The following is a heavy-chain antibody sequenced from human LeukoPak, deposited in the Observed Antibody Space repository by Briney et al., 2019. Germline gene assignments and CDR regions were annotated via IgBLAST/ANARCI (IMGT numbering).Heavy chain of an antibody. CDR3: ARDWDYSGYDSGGV. CDR1: GFTVSSNY. V-gene: IGHV3-66*01. J-gene: IGHJ4*02. D-gene: IGHD5-12*01. Sequence: GGSLRLSCAASGFTVSSNYMSWVRQAPGKGLEWVSVIYSGGGTYYADSVKGRFTISRDNSKNTLYLQMNSLRAEDTAVYYCARDWDYSGYDSGGVWGQGTLVTVSS. CDR2: IYSGGGT.